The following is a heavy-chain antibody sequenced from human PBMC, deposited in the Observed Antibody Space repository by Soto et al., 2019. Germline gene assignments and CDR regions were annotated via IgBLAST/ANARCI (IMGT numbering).Heavy chain of an antibody. V-gene: IGHV3-21*01. CDR3: ARGLRWELQIYFDY. D-gene: IGHD1-26*01. CDR1: GFTFSSYS. J-gene: IGHJ4*02. CDR2: ISSSSSYI. Sequence: PGESLKISCAASGFTFSSYSMNWVRQAPGKGLEWVSSISSSSSYIYYADSVKGRFTISRDNAKNSLYLQMNSLRAEDTAVYYCARGLRWELQIYFDYWGQGTLVTVSS.